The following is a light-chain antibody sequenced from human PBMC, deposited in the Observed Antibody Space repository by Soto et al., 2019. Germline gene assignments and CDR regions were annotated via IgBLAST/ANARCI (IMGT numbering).Light chain of an antibody. CDR1: QSVGSL. CDR2: GAS. Sequence: EIVFTQSPGTLSLSPSERSTLSCRASQSVGSLLAWYQQKPGQAPRLLIYGASTRATGIPARFSGSGSGTEFTLTISSLQSEDFAVYYCQQYNNWPLTFGGGTKVDIK. J-gene: IGKJ4*01. V-gene: IGKV3-15*01. CDR3: QQYNNWPLT.